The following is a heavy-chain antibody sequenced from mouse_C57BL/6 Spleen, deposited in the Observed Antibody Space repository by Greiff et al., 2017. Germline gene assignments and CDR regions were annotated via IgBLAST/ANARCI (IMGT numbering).Heavy chain of an antibody. CDR1: GYTFTSYW. Sequence: QVQLQQPGAELVKPGASVKLSCKASGYTFTSYWMQWVKQRPGQGLEWIGEIDPSDSYTNYNQKFKGKATLTVDTSSSTAYMQLSSLTSEDSAVYYCARKNEITTVVADWYFDVRGTGTTVTVSS. V-gene: IGHV1-50*01. J-gene: IGHJ1*03. CDR2: IDPSDSYT. CDR3: ARKNEITTVVADWYFDV. D-gene: IGHD1-1*01.